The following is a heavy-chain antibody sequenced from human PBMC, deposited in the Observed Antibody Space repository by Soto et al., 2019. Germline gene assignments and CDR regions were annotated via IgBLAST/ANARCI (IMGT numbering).Heavy chain of an antibody. Sequence: QVQLVESGGGVVQPGRSLRLSCAASGFTFSSYGMHWVRQAPGKGLEWVAVISYDGSNKYYADSVKGRFTISRDNSKNALYLQMNSLRAEDTAVYYCAKDQAEQKLVPTYYFDYWGQGTLVTVSS. CDR2: ISYDGSNK. CDR3: AKDQAEQKLVPTYYFDY. CDR1: GFTFSSYG. D-gene: IGHD6-13*01. V-gene: IGHV3-30*18. J-gene: IGHJ4*02.